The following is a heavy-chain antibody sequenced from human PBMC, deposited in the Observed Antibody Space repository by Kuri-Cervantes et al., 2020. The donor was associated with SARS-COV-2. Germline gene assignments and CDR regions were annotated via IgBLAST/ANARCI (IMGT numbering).Heavy chain of an antibody. CDR2: IYPGDSDT. J-gene: IGHJ4*02. CDR3: ARHFRHKDWLIPEVSTYFDS. V-gene: IGHV5-51*01. Sequence: GESLKISCKGSGYTFPTYWISWVRQMPGKGLEWMGVIYPGDSDTRYSPSFQGQVTLSSDRSISTAYLQWSSLKASDTAIYYCARHFRHKDWLIPEVSTYFDSWGQGTLVTDSS. CDR1: GYTFPTYW. D-gene: IGHD3-22*01.